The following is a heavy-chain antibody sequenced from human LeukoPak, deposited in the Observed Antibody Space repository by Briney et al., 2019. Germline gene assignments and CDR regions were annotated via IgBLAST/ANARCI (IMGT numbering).Heavy chain of an antibody. D-gene: IGHD2-2*01. CDR1: GFTFSSYG. J-gene: IGHJ4*02. Sequence: GGSLRLSCAASGFTFSSYGMHWVRQAPGKGLEWVAVISYDGSNKYYADSVKGRFTISRDNSKNTLYLQMNSLRAEDTAVYYCAKDLNKRKYGDYVDYWVQGTLVTVSS. V-gene: IGHV3-30*18. CDR2: ISYDGSNK. CDR3: AKDLNKRKYGDYVDY.